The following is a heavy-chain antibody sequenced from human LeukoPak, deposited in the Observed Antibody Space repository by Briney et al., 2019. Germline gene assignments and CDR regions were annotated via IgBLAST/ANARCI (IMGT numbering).Heavy chain of an antibody. CDR1: GGTFSSYA. J-gene: IGHJ3*02. D-gene: IGHD4-17*01. CDR2: IIPIFGTA. V-gene: IGHV1-69*05. CDR3: ASSARWYGDEIWAFDI. Sequence: GGSVKVSCKASGGTFSSYAISWVRQAPGQGLEWMGRIIPIFGTANYAQKFQGRVTITTDESTSTAYMELSSLRSEDTAVYYCASSARWYGDEIWAFDIWGQGTMVTVSS.